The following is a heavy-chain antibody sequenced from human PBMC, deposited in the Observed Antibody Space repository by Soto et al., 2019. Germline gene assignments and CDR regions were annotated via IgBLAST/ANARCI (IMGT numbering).Heavy chain of an antibody. Sequence: EVQLLESGGGLVQPGGSLRLSCAASGFTFNTFEMSWFRQAPGRGLEWVSFISDDGSRTYYADAVTGRFTISRDNSKYTLYLQRNSLTVEATAVYAGVKGGWLDFWGQGTLVTVSS. CDR3: VKGGWLDF. CDR1: GFTFNTFE. D-gene: IGHD3-16*01. CDR2: ISDDGSRT. V-gene: IGHV3-23*01. J-gene: IGHJ5*01.